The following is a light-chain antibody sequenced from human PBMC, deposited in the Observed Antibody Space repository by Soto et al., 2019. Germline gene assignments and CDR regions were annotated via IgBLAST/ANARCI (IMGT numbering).Light chain of an antibody. CDR1: QSLLHSNGFNY. CDR3: MQAIQTPRT. J-gene: IGKJ2*01. Sequence: EIVMTQSPVSLPVTPGEPASISCRSSQSLLHSNGFNYLDWYLQKPGQSPQLLIYLGSNRAPGVPDRFSGSESGTDFTLKITRVEAEDVGVYYCMQAIQTPRTFGQGTKLEIK. CDR2: LGS. V-gene: IGKV2-28*01.